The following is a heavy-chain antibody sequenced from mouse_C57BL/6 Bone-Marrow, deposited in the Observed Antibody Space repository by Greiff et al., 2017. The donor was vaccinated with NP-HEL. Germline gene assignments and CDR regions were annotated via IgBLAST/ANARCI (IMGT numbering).Heavy chain of an antibody. D-gene: IGHD1-1*01. Sequence: QVQLQQPGAELVRPGSSVKLSCKASGYTFTSYWMDWVKQRPGQGLEWIGNIYPSDSETHYNQKFKDKATLTVAKSSSTAYMQLSSLTSEDSAVYYCASGSYYGSSDWYFDVWGTGTTVTVSS. CDR1: GYTFTSYW. J-gene: IGHJ1*03. CDR3: ASGSYYGSSDWYFDV. V-gene: IGHV1-61*01. CDR2: IYPSDSET.